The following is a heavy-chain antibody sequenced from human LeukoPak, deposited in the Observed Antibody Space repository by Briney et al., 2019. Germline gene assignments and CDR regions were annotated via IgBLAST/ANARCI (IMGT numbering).Heavy chain of an antibody. V-gene: IGHV1-8*01. CDR2: MNPNSGNT. Sequence: ASVKVSCKASGYTFTSYDINWVRQATGQGLEWMGWMNPNSGNTGYAQKFQGRVTMTRNTSIGTAYMELSSLRSEDTAVYYCARGPTYYDILTGYPRFDPWGQGTLVTVSS. CDR1: GYTFTSYD. CDR3: ARGPTYYDILTGYPRFDP. J-gene: IGHJ5*02. D-gene: IGHD3-9*01.